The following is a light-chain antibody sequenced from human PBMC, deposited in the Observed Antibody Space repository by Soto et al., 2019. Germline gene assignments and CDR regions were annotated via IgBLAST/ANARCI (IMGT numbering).Light chain of an antibody. V-gene: IGKV1-39*01. CDR1: QSISSY. J-gene: IGKJ1*01. CDR2: AAS. Sequence: DIPMTQSPSSLSAYVGDRVTITCRASQSISSYLNWYQQKPGKAPKLLIYAASSLQSGVPSGFSGSGSGTDFTLTISSLQPEDFATYYCRQGYSNPTFGQGNKVEIE. CDR3: RQGYSNPT.